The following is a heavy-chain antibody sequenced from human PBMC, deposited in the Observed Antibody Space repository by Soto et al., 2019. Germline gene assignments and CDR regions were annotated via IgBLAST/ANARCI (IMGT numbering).Heavy chain of an antibody. Sequence: LSLTCTVSGGSINSGGYYWSWIRQHPGKGLEWIGSIYYNGNTYYNPSLKSRITISLDTSRNQFSLKLSSVTAADTAVYYCARLFYYDTSGSYYYFDYWGQGTLVTVSS. V-gene: IGHV4-31*03. D-gene: IGHD3-22*01. CDR3: ARLFYYDTSGSYYYFDY. CDR1: GGSINSGGYY. CDR2: IYYNGNT. J-gene: IGHJ4*02.